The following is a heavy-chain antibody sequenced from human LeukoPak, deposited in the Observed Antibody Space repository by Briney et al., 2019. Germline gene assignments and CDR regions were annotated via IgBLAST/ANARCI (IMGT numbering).Heavy chain of an antibody. CDR1: GFAFSSYE. V-gene: IGHV3-48*03. CDR3: ARVAWHYDSFDM. Sequence: GGSLRLSCAASGFAFSSYEMNWVRQAPGKGLEWVSYISSSGSTIYYADSVKGRFTISRDNAKNSLYLQMNSLRAEDTAVYYCARVAWHYDSFDMWGQGTTVTVSS. J-gene: IGHJ3*02. CDR2: ISSSGSTI.